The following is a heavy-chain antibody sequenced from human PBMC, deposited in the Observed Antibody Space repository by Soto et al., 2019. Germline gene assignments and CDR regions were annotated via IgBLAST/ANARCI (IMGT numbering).Heavy chain of an antibody. CDR3: ARVFNYDILTGYLRLYYYYGMDV. V-gene: IGHV4-59*01. D-gene: IGHD3-9*01. CDR2: IYYSGST. CDR1: GGSISSYY. Sequence: SETLSLTSSFSGGSISSYYWSLIRQHPGKGLEWIGYIYYSGSTNYNPSLKSRVTISVDTSKNQFSLKLSSVTAADTAVYYCARVFNYDILTGYLRLYYYYGMDVWGQGTTVTVSS. J-gene: IGHJ6*02.